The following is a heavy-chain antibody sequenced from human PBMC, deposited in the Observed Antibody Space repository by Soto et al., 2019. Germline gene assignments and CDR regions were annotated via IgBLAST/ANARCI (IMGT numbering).Heavy chain of an antibody. CDR3: TRDSGRDYYEYSSGYYQYGMDG. J-gene: IGHJ6*02. CDR1: GFTFSSYS. D-gene: IGHD3-22*01. V-gene: IGHV3-48*02. CDR2: ISSSSSTI. Sequence: PWVSLRLSCTASGFTFSSYSVNWVRQAPGRGLEWVSYISSSSSTIYYADSVKGRVTISRDNAKNSLYLQMNSLRHEDTALYYCTRDSGRDYYEYSSGYYQYGMDGWGQGPPVTAS.